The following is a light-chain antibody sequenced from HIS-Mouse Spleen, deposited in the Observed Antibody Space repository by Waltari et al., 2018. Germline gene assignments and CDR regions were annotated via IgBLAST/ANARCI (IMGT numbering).Light chain of an antibody. CDR1: SGSIASNY. Sequence: NFMLTQPHSVSESPGKTVTISCTGSSGSIASNYVQWYQQRPGSAPTTVIYEDNQRPSGVPDRFSGSIASSSNSASLTISGLKTEDEADYYCQSYDSSNQVFGGGTKLTVL. V-gene: IGLV6-57*02. J-gene: IGLJ3*02. CDR3: QSYDSSNQV. CDR2: EDN.